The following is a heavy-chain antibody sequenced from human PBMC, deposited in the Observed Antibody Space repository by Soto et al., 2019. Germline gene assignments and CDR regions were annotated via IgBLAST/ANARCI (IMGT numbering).Heavy chain of an antibody. CDR2: ISYDGNKK. J-gene: IGHJ4*02. D-gene: IGHD6-19*01. Sequence: QVQLVESGGGVVQPGRSPRLSCAASGFTLSSYSMHWVRQAPGKGLEWVGVISYDGNKKYSRDSVKGRFSISRDTSNNTVHLQMNSLRPDDTAVYYCARSVAVAGLDYWGQGSLVTVSS. CDR1: GFTLSSYS. V-gene: IGHV3-30-3*01. CDR3: ARSVAVAGLDY.